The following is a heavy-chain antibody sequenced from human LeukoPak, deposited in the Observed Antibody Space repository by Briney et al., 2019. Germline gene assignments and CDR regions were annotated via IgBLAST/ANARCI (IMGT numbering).Heavy chain of an antibody. CDR3: ARDGGIESYGMDV. Sequence: ASVKVSCKASGYTFTGYYMHWVRQAPGQGLEWMGWINPNSGGTNYAQKFQGRVTMTRDTSISTAYMELSRLRSDDTAVYYCARDGGIESYGMDVWGQGTPVTVSS. V-gene: IGHV1-2*02. CDR2: INPNSGGT. J-gene: IGHJ6*02. D-gene: IGHD3-16*01. CDR1: GYTFTGYY.